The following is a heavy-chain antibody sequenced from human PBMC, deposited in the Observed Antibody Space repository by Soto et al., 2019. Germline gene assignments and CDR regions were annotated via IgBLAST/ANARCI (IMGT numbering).Heavy chain of an antibody. CDR3: ARDHGYCSGGSCRMYNWFDP. Sequence: SETPSLTCTVSGGSISSYYWSWIRQPPGKGLEWIGYIYYSGSTNYNPSLKSRVTISVDTSKNQFSLKLSSVTAADTAVYYCARDHGYCSGGSCRMYNWFDPWGQGTLVTVSS. CDR1: GGSISSYY. CDR2: IYYSGST. J-gene: IGHJ5*02. D-gene: IGHD2-15*01. V-gene: IGHV4-59*01.